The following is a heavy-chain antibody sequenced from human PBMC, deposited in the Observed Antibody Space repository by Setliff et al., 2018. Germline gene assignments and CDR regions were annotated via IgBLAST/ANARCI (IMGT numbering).Heavy chain of an antibody. Sequence: SETLSLTCTVSGGSITRSSYYWGWIRQPPGKGLEWIGSIYYSGSTYYNPSLKSRVTMSIDTSKNQFSLKLSSVTAADTAVYYCARVWGGGWFDPWGQGTLVTVSS. J-gene: IGHJ5*02. CDR1: GGSITRSSYY. CDR2: IYYSGST. CDR3: ARVWGGGWFDP. V-gene: IGHV4-39*07. D-gene: IGHD3-16*01.